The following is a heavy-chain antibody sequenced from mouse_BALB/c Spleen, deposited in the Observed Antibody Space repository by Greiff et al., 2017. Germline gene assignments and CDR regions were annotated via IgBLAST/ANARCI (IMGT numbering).Heavy chain of an antibody. V-gene: IGHV5-6-4*01. D-gene: IGHD2-4*01. CDR1: GFTFSSYT. CDR2: ISSGGSYT. Sequence: EVKLVESGGGLVKPGGSLKLSCAASGFTFSSYTMSWVRQTPEKRLEWVATISSGGSYTYYPDSVKGRFTISRDNAKNTLYLQMSSLKSEDTAMYYCTREVMITDPYAMDYWGQGTSVTVSS. CDR3: TREVMITDPYAMDY. J-gene: IGHJ4*01.